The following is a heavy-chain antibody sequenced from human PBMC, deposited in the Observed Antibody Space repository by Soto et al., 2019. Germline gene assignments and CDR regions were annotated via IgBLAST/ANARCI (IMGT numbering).Heavy chain of an antibody. CDR1: GFTFTSSA. J-gene: IGHJ5*02. D-gene: IGHD1-7*01. Sequence: SVKVSCKASGFTFTSSAMQWVRQARGQRLEWIGWIVVGSGNTNYAQKFQERVTITRDMSTSTAYMELSSLRSEDTAVYYCAAFPRELRRFRWFDPWGQGTLVTVSS. CDR2: IVVGSGNT. V-gene: IGHV1-58*02. CDR3: AAFPRELRRFRWFDP.